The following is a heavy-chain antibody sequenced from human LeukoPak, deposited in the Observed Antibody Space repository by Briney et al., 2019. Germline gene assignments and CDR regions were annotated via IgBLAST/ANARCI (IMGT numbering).Heavy chain of an antibody. D-gene: IGHD3-3*01. Sequence: SETLSLTCTVSGGSISSGGYYWSWIRQHPGKGLEWIGYIYYSGSTYYNPSLKSRVTISVDTSKNQFSLKLSSVTAADTAVYYCARAPLRFLEWTMDVWGQGTTVTASS. CDR2: IYYSGST. J-gene: IGHJ6*02. CDR3: ARAPLRFLEWTMDV. V-gene: IGHV4-31*03. CDR1: GGSISSGGYY.